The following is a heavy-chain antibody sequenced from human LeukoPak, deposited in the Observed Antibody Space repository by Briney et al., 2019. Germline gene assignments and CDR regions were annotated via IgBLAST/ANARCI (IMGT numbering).Heavy chain of an antibody. J-gene: IGHJ4*02. CDR3: ASSYYYDSSGYAEIFDY. D-gene: IGHD3-22*01. V-gene: IGHV4-59*12. Sequence: PSETLSLTCTVSGGSISSYYWSWIRQPPGKGLEWIGYIYYSGSTYYNPSLKSRVTISVDRSKNQFSLKLSSVTAADTAVYYCASSYYYDSSGYAEIFDYWGQGTLVTVSS. CDR1: GGSISSYY. CDR2: IYYSGST.